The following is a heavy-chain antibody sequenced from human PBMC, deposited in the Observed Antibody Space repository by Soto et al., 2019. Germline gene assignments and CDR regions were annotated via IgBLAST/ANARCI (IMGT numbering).Heavy chain of an antibody. J-gene: IGHJ4*02. D-gene: IGHD3-10*01. V-gene: IGHV1-3*01. CDR1: GYTFTSYA. Sequence: QVQLVQSGAEVKKPGASVKVSCKASGYTFTSYAMHWVRPAPGQRLEWMGWINAGNGNTKYSQKFPGRVTITRDTSASTAYMELSSLRSEDTAVYYCARGVLLWFGEFPLGYWGQGTLVTVSS. CDR3: ARGVLLWFGEFPLGY. CDR2: INAGNGNT.